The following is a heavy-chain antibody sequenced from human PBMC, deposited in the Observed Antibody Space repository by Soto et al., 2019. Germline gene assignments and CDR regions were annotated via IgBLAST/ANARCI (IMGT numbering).Heavy chain of an antibody. CDR3: AKDEVGSSWPRGYFDY. J-gene: IGHJ4*02. Sequence: PGGSLRLSCAASGFTFSSYGMHWVRPAPGKGLEWVAVISYDGSNKYYADSVKGRFTISRDNSKNTLYLQMNSLRAEDTAVYYCAKDEVGSSWPRGYFDYWGQGTLVTVSS. D-gene: IGHD6-13*01. CDR1: GFTFSSYG. V-gene: IGHV3-30*18. CDR2: ISYDGSNK.